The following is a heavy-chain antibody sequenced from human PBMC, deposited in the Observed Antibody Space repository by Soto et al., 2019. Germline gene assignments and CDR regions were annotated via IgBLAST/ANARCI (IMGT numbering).Heavy chain of an antibody. CDR2: IYHTGRS. J-gene: IGHJ4*02. D-gene: IGHD4-17*01. CDR1: GDSINDKNW. Sequence: PSETLSLTCSVSGDSINDKNWWTWLRQPPGKRLEWIGDIYHTGRSSYNPSLTSRVAMSVDKSKNQFSLKLISVTAADTAVYYCARRYGGTLDYWGQGTLVTVS. V-gene: IGHV4-4*02. CDR3: ARRYGGTLDY.